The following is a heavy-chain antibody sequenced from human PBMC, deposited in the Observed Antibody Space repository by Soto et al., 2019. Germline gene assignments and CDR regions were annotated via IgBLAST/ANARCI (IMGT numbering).Heavy chain of an antibody. D-gene: IGHD1-7*01. CDR1: GFSLSTNGMC. CDR2: IDWDDDE. J-gene: IGHJ6*02. V-gene: IGHV2-70*01. Sequence: GSGPTLVNPTQTLTLTCTFSGFSLSTNGMCVSWIRQSPGKALEWLALIDWDDDEYYSTSLKTRLTISKDTSKNQVVLTMTNVDPVDTATYYCARLTPSTGTSNHYYYGLDVWGQGTTVTVSS. CDR3: ARLTPSTGTSNHYYYGLDV.